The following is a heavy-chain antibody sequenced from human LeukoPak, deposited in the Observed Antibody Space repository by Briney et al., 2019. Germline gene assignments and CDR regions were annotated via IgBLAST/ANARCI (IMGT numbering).Heavy chain of an antibody. V-gene: IGHV3-53*01. J-gene: IGHJ4*02. CDR1: GFTVSSNY. Sequence: GGSLRLSCAASGFTVSSNYMSWVRQAPGKGLEWVSVIYSGGSTYYADSVKGRFTISRDNSKNTLYLQINSLRAEDTAVYYCARGGYSYGKLDYGGQGTLVTVSS. CDR3: ARGGYSYGKLDY. CDR2: IYSGGST. D-gene: IGHD5-18*01.